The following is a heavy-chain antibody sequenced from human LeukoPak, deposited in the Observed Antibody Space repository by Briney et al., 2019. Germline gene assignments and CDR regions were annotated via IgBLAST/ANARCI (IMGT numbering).Heavy chain of an antibody. Sequence: SQTLSLTCAISGDSVSSNSAAWNWIRQSPSRGLEWLGRTYYRSKWYNDYAVSVKSRITINPDTSKNQFSLQLNSVTPEDTAVYYCARESYDFWGGYYYFDYWGQGTLVTVSS. CDR3: ARESYDFWGGYYYFDY. J-gene: IGHJ4*02. V-gene: IGHV6-1*01. D-gene: IGHD3-3*01. CDR1: GDSVSSNSAA. CDR2: TYYRSKWYN.